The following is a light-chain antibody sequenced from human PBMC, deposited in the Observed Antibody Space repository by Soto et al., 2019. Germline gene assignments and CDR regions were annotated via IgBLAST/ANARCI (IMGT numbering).Light chain of an antibody. CDR1: QRISRN. CDR3: HQYNSWPPGT. Sequence: DIVMTQSPATLSLSPGESATLSFRASQRISRNLAWYQQKPGQAPRLLISDASTRATGIPARFSGSGSGTEFTLTISSLQSEDFALYYCHQYNSWPPGTFGQGTKVDIK. CDR2: DAS. J-gene: IGKJ2*01. V-gene: IGKV3-15*01.